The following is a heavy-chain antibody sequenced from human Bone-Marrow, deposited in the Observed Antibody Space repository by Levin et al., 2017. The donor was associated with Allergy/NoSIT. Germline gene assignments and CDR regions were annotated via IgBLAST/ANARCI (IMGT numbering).Heavy chain of an antibody. V-gene: IGHV3-64*01. CDR2: ISSNGGST. J-gene: IGHJ6*03. CDR3: ARGEPFYYYYYMDV. D-gene: IGHD1-14*01. CDR1: GFTFSSYA. Sequence: GGSLRLSCAASGFTFSSYAMHWVRQAPGKGLEYVSAISSNGGSTYYANSVKGRFTISRDNSKNTLYLQMGSLRAEDMAVYYCARGEPFYYYYYMDVWGKGTTVTVSS.